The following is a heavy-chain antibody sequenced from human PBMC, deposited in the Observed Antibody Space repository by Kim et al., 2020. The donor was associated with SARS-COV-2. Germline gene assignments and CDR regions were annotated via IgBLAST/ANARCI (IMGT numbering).Heavy chain of an antibody. CDR1: GYTFTSYA. D-gene: IGHD6-19*01. Sequence: ASVKVSCKASGYTFTSYAMNWVRQAPGQGLEWMGWINTNTGNPTYAQGFTGRFVFSLDTSVSTAYLQISSLKAEDTAVYYCARDRGSIAVAGPYQYYFDYWGQGTLVTVSS. J-gene: IGHJ4*02. CDR2: INTNTGNP. V-gene: IGHV7-4-1*02. CDR3: ARDRGSIAVAGPYQYYFDY.